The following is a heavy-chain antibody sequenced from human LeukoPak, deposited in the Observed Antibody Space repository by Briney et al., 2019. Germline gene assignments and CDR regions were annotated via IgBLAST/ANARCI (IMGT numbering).Heavy chain of an antibody. CDR2: ISFDGSNK. D-gene: IGHD2-21*02. CDR1: GFTFSSYG. CDR3: ARIGGDRDPFDY. Sequence: GRSLRLSCAASGFTFSSYGMHWVRQAPGKGLEWVAVISFDGSNKYCSDSVKGRFTISRDNSKNTLYLQMNSLRAEDTAVYYCARIGGDRDPFDYWGQGTLVTVSS. V-gene: IGHV3-30*03. J-gene: IGHJ4*02.